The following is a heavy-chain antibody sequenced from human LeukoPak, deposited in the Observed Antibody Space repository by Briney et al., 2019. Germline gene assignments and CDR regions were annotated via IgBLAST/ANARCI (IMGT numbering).Heavy chain of an antibody. CDR3: ARESVGSSFDY. CDR2: IYPGESDT. J-gene: IGHJ4*02. Sequence: GESLKISCRGSAYSFTSHWIGWVRQMPGKGLEWMGMIYPGESDTRYSPSFQCHVTISVDKSISTAFLQWSSLTASDTAIYYCARESVGSSFDYWGQGTLVTVAS. D-gene: IGHD3-10*01. V-gene: IGHV5-51*01. CDR1: AYSFTSHW.